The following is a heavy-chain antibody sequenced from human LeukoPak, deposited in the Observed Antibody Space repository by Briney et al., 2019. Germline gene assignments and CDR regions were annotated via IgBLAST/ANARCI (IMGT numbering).Heavy chain of an antibody. D-gene: IGHD6-13*01. V-gene: IGHV3-48*03. Sequence: GGSLRHSCAASGFPFSSYEMHWLRQAPGKGLEWVAHISGSSGNILYSDSVKGRFSVSRDNANNLLYLQMNSLRVEDTAVYYCAREKIPALVFDPWGQGTLVAVSP. CDR1: GFPFSSYE. CDR3: AREKIPALVFDP. CDR2: ISGSSGNI. J-gene: IGHJ5*02.